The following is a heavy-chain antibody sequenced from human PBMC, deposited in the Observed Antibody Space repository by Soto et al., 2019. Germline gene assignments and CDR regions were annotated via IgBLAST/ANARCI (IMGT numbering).Heavy chain of an antibody. CDR2: ITWNSGNI. D-gene: IGHD6-13*01. Sequence: EVHLVESGGGLVQSGGSLRLSCVVSGFAFEDFAMHWVRQVPGKGLEWVSGITWNSGNIGYADSVKGRFTISRDNAKRSLYLQMNSLRIEDTALFYCVKGVRSCISTGFFDYWGQGPLVTVSS. CDR3: VKGVRSCISTGFFDY. J-gene: IGHJ4*02. CDR1: GFAFEDFA. V-gene: IGHV3-9*01.